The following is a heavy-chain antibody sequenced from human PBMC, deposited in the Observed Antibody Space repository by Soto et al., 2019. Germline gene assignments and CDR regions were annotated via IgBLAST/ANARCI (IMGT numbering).Heavy chain of an antibody. V-gene: IGHV3-23*01. CDR2: ILHDETP. CDR1: GFTFSTYA. CDR3: AKDLFPTSGQRFFFES. D-gene: IGHD2-21*01. Sequence: EVKLLQSGGGLVQPGGSLRLSCAASGFTFSTYAMTWVRQAPGRGLEWVSTILHDETPFYTDSVKGRFTISRDNVRGTLYLQRNGLRVADAALYLCAKDLFPTSGQRFFFESWGQGSLVTVSS. J-gene: IGHJ4*02.